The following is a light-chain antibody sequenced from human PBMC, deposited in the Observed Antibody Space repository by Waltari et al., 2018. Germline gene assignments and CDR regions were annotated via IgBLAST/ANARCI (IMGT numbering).Light chain of an antibody. J-gene: IGKJ1*01. Sequence: EIVLTQSPGTLSLSPGERATLSCRASQSVIRSLAWYQQTHGKAPRLLIYDASTRATGIPDRFSGSGSGTDFSLTISRLEPEEFAVYYCQKYVSVPATFGQGTKVEIK. CDR1: QSVIRS. CDR3: QKYVSVPAT. CDR2: DAS. V-gene: IGKV3-20*01.